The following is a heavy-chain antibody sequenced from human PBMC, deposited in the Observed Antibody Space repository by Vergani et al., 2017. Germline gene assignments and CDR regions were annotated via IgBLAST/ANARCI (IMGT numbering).Heavy chain of an antibody. V-gene: IGHV1-2*02. CDR1: GYTFTSYY. D-gene: IGHD1-14*01. J-gene: IGHJ6*03. CDR3: ARDQAPEYYYYYMDV. Sequence: QVQLVQSGAEVKKPGASVKVSCKASGYTFTSYYMHWVRQAPGQGLEWMGWINPNSGGTNYAQKFQGRVTMTRDTSISTAYMELSRLRSDDTAVYYCARDQAPEYYYYYMDVWGKGTTVTVSS. CDR2: INPNSGGT.